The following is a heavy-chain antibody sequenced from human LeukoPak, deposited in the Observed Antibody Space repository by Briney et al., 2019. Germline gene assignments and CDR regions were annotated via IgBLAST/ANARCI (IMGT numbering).Heavy chain of an antibody. J-gene: IGHJ4*02. CDR3: ASRPGGSTWYGVFDY. V-gene: IGHV4-59*11. CDR1: GDSMSNHF. CDR2: IYGSETT. D-gene: IGHD6-13*01. Sequence: PSETLSLTCTVSGDSMSNHFWSWIRQPPGKGLEWIGYIYGSETTNYNPSLKSRVTMSVDTSESQFSLKLSSVTAADTALYYCASRPGGSTWYGVFDYWSRGTLVTVSS.